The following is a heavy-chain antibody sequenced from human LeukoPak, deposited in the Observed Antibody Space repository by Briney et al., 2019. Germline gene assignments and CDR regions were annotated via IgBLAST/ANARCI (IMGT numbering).Heavy chain of an antibody. CDR3: ARQIAAAGCLDY. V-gene: IGHV4-30-4*01. CDR1: GGSISSGDYY. D-gene: IGHD6-13*01. Sequence: PSETLSLTCTVSGGSISSGDYYWSWIRQPPGKGLEWIGYIYYSGSTYYNPSLKSRVTISVDTSKNQFSLKLSSVTAADTAVYYCARQIAAAGCLDYWGQGTLVTVSS. J-gene: IGHJ4*02. CDR2: IYYSGST.